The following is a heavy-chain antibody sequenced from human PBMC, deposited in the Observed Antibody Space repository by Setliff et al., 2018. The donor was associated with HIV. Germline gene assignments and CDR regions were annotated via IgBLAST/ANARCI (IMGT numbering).Heavy chain of an antibody. CDR1: GYTFTSYY. CDR2: INPRGGST. J-gene: IGHJ4*02. D-gene: IGHD1-26*01. V-gene: IGHV1-46*01. Sequence: ASVKVSCKASGYTFTSYYVHWVRQAPGQGLEWTGMINPRGGSTNYAQKLQGRVTMTTDTSTSTAYMELRSLRSDDTAVYYCARVKWEPTGSDYWGQGTLVTVSS. CDR3: ARVKWEPTGSDY.